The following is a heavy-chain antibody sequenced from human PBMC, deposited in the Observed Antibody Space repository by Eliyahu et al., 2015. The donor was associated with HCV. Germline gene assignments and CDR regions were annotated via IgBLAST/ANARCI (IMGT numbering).Heavy chain of an antibody. Sequence: QVQLVESGGGVAQPGRSLRLSCXASGFTFNNFGMHWVRQAPGKGLEWVAVIXHDGSKTYYADSVTGRFTISRDNSKNTLYLQMNRLRPEDTAMYYCAKPAVLLWFGEGRNYFDYWGLGTLVTASS. CDR2: IXHDGSKT. V-gene: IGHV3-30*18. D-gene: IGHD3-10*01. CDR3: AKPAVLLWFGEGRNYFDY. CDR1: GFTFNNFG. J-gene: IGHJ4*02.